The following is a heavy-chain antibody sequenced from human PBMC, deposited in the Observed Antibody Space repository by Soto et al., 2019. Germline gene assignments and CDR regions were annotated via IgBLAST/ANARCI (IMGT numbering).Heavy chain of an antibody. CDR3: ARGWETVGSTTPFAY. CDR1: GGTFSNYA. Sequence: QVQLVQSGAEVKKPGSSVKVSCKASGGTFSNYAISWVRQAPGQGIEWMGGIIPIFGTRNYAQKFQGRVTITADKSTSTAYMEVRNLRSDDTAVYYCARGWETVGSTTPFAYWGQGTLGTVSS. J-gene: IGHJ4*02. CDR2: IIPIFGTR. V-gene: IGHV1-69*06. D-gene: IGHD1-26*01.